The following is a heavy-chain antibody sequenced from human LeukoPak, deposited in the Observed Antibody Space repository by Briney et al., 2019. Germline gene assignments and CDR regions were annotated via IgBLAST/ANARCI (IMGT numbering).Heavy chain of an antibody. CDR2: IQYDGNNK. CDR3: AKEYYYGSDY. D-gene: IGHD3-10*01. Sequence: GGSLRLSCAASGFTFSSYGVHWVRQAPGKGLEWVAFIQYDGNNKYYADSVKGRFTISRDNSKNTLYLQMNSLRAEDTAVYYCAKEYYYGSDYWGQGTLVTVSS. CDR1: GFTFSSYG. J-gene: IGHJ4*02. V-gene: IGHV3-30*02.